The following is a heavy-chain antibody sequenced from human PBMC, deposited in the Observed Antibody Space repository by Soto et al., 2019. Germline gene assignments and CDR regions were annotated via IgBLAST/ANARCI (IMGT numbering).Heavy chain of an antibody. Sequence: PGGSLRLSCATSGLPFAKAWMNWVRLAPGKGLEWVGHIKSESDGGTAEYAAPVTGRFIISRDDSKNMVFLQMNNLKTEDTGVYYCSTGFCIGNYCYHDGMDAWGQGTTVTVSS. CDR2: IKSESDGGTA. CDR1: GLPFAKAW. V-gene: IGHV3-15*07. D-gene: IGHD3-3*01. CDR3: STGFCIGNYCYHDGMDA. J-gene: IGHJ6*02.